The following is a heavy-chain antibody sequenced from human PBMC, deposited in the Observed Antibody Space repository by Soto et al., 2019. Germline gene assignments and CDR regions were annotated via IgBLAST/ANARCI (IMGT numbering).Heavy chain of an antibody. CDR1: GFTFSTYW. Sequence: EVQLVESGGGLVQPGGSLRLSCAASGFTFSTYWMHWVRQAPGKGLVWVSRINSDGSSTNYADSVKGRFTISRDNAKNTLYLQMNSLRAEDTALYYCALIPTRTDYYYHYGVDVWGQGTTVTVSS. V-gene: IGHV3-74*01. D-gene: IGHD3-16*01. CDR3: ALIPTRTDYYYHYGVDV. J-gene: IGHJ6*02. CDR2: INSDGSST.